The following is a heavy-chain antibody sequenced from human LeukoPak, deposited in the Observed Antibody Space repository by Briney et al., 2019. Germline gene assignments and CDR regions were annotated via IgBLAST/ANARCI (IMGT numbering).Heavy chain of an antibody. D-gene: IGHD5-18*01. CDR2: IYYSGST. V-gene: IGHV4-59*08. CDR3: ARCAVDTAPEPLFDY. J-gene: IGHJ4*02. Sequence: SETLSLTCTVSGGSISSYYWSWVRQPPGKGLEWIGYIYYSGSTNYNPSLKSRVTISVDTSKNQFSLKLSSVTAADTAVYYCARCAVDTAPEPLFDYWGQGTLVTVSS. CDR1: GGSISSYY.